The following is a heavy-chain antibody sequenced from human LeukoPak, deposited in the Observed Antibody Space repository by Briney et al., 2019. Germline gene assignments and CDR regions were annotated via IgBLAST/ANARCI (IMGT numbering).Heavy chain of an antibody. V-gene: IGHV5-51*01. D-gene: IGHD2-2*01. Sequence: GESLKISCKVSGYDFPNYWIAWVRQMPGKGLEWTGIIHPLDSDTRYSPSFQGQVTISADKAINTTFLQWASLKASDTAIYFCARPIVSYQLRDAFNIWGQGTMVTVSS. J-gene: IGHJ3*02. CDR3: ARPIVSYQLRDAFNI. CDR2: IHPLDSDT. CDR1: GYDFPNYW.